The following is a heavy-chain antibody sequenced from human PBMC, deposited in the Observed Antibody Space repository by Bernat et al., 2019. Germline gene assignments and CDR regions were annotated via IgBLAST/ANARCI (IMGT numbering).Heavy chain of an antibody. Sequence: QLQLQESGPGLVKPSETLSLTCTVSGGSISSSSYYWGWIRQPPGKGLEWIGSIYYSGSTYYNPSLKSRVTISVDTSKNQFSLKLSSVTAADTAVYYCAKVGNNWNPIFWGQGTLVTVSS. CDR1: GGSISSSSYY. CDR2: IYYSGST. CDR3: AKVGNNWNPIF. V-gene: IGHV4-39*01. D-gene: IGHD1-20*01. J-gene: IGHJ4*02.